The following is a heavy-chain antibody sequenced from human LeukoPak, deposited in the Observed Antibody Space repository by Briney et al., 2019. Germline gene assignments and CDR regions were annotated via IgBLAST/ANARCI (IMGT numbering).Heavy chain of an antibody. V-gene: IGHV4-4*07. D-gene: IGHD3-22*01. Sequence: SETLSLTCTVSGGSISGYYWSWIRQPPGKGLEWLGRIDPSGNAGYNPSLRSRLSVSLDTSKNQVSLRLSSVHAADTAVYYCARTFYTSGYYYAFDYWGQGALVTVSS. CDR1: GGSISGYY. CDR2: IDPSGNA. CDR3: ARTFYTSGYYYAFDY. J-gene: IGHJ4*02.